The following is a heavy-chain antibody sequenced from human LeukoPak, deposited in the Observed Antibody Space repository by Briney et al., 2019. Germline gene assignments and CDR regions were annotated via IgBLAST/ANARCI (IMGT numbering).Heavy chain of an antibody. CDR2: IYYSGST. D-gene: IGHD2-2*01. CDR3: ARRDCSSTSCYEGENWSDP. CDR1: GGSISSYY. V-gene: IGHV4-59*08. Sequence: SETLSLTCTVSGGSISSYYWSWIRQPPGKGLEWIGYIYYSGSTNYNPSLKSRVTISVDTSKNQFSLKLSSVTAADTAVYYCARRDCSSTSCYEGENWSDPWGREPWSPSPQ. J-gene: IGHJ5*02.